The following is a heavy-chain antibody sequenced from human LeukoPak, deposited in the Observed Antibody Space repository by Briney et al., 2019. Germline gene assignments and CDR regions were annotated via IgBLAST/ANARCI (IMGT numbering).Heavy chain of an antibody. CDR2: INTNTGNP. CDR3: ARDKYQLPYEIDY. Sequence: ASVKVSCKASGYTFTNYGMNWVRQAPGQELEWMGWINTNTGNPTHAQGFTGRLVFSLDTSVSTAYLQISSLRAEDTALYYCARDKYQLPYEIDYWGQGTLVTVSS. D-gene: IGHD2-2*01. V-gene: IGHV7-4-1*02. J-gene: IGHJ4*02. CDR1: GYTFTNYG.